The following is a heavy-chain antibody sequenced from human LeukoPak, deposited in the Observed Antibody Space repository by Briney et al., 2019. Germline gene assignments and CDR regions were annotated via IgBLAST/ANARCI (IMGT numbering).Heavy chain of an antibody. CDR3: ARGRGNSYV. V-gene: IGHV3-7*01. CDR2: IKQDGSEK. Sequence: GGSLRLSCAASGFTFSTYWMTRVRQAPGKGLEWVASIKQDGSEKYYVDSVKGRFTISRDNAKNSLYLQMNSLRAEDTAVYYCARGRGNSYVWGQGTMVSVSS. J-gene: IGHJ3*01. CDR1: GFTFSTYW. D-gene: IGHD5-18*01.